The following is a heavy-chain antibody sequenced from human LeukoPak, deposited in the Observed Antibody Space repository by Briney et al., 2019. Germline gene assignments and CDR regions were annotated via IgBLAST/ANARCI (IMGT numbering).Heavy chain of an antibody. CDR1: GGSISGYY. CDR3: ASMYCGSTSCYFGWFDP. CDR2: IHYSGST. V-gene: IGHV4-59*08. Sequence: PSGTLSLTCTVSGGSISGYYLNWIRQPPGKGLEWIGYIHYSGSTNYNPSLKSRVTISVDTSKNQFSLKLSSVTAADTAVYYCASMYCGSTSCYFGWFDPWGQGTLVTVSS. J-gene: IGHJ5*02. D-gene: IGHD2-2*01.